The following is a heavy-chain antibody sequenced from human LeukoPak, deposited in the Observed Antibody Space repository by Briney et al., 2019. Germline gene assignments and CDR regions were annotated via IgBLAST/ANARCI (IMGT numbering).Heavy chain of an antibody. D-gene: IGHD3-22*01. V-gene: IGHV1-18*01. Sequence: ASVKVSCKASGYTFTSYGISWVRQAPGQGLEWMGWISAYNGNTNYAQKLQGRVTMTTDTSTSTAYMELRSLRSDDTAVYYCARVAMIVPPGDFDLWGRGTLVTVSS. CDR2: ISAYNGNT. CDR1: GYTFTSYG. CDR3: ARVAMIVPPGDFDL. J-gene: IGHJ2*01.